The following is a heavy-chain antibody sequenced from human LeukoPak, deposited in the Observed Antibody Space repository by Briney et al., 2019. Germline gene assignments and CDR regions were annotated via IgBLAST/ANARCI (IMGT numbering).Heavy chain of an antibody. Sequence: SETLSLTCTVSGGSIGWDYWSWIRQSAGKGLEWIGRIYKSGSTNYNPSFRSQVTMSVDTSKNQFSLSVTSVTAADTAVYYCAREEYFQDSNGYSYYFHSWGQGSLVTVSS. CDR1: GGSIGWDY. D-gene: IGHD3-22*01. J-gene: IGHJ4*02. V-gene: IGHV4-4*07. CDR3: AREEYFQDSNGYSYYFHS. CDR2: IYKSGST.